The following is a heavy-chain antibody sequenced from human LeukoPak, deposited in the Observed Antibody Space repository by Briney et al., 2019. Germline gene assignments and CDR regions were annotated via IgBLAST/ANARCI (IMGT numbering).Heavy chain of an antibody. CDR3: AREVGTPQAFDI. CDR2: INSRSSTI. V-gene: IGHV3-48*01. J-gene: IGHJ3*02. Sequence: GGSLRLSCAASGFTFSSYAMSWVRQAPGKGLEWVSYINSRSSTIYYADSVRGRFTISRDNAKNSLYLQMNSLKAEDTAIYYCAREVGTPQAFDIWGQGTMVTVSS. D-gene: IGHD1-26*01. CDR1: GFTFSSYA.